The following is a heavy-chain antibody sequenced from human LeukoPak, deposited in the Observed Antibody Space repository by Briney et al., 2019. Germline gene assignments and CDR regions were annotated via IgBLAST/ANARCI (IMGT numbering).Heavy chain of an antibody. J-gene: IGHJ5*02. CDR2: INAGNCNT. Sequence: ASVKVSCKASGYTFTSYAMHWVRQAPGQRLEWMGWINAGNCNTKYSQKFQGRVTITRDTSASTAYMELSSLRSEDTAVYYCARVSMVRGVISWFDPWGQGTLVTVSS. CDR3: ARVSMVRGVISWFDP. CDR1: GYTFTSYA. D-gene: IGHD3-10*01. V-gene: IGHV1-3*01.